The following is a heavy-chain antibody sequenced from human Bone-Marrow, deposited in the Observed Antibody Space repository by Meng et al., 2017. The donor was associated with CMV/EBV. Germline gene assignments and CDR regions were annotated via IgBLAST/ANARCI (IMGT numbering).Heavy chain of an antibody. V-gene: IGHV3-21*01. Sequence: GESLKISCAASGFTFSSYNMNGVRQAPGKGREWVSYISSSNGYIYYADSVKGRFTISRDNAKNSLYLQMNSLRAEDTAVYYCARDRSRGYGFDYWGQGTLVTVSS. D-gene: IGHD5-12*01. J-gene: IGHJ4*02. CDR2: ISSSNGYI. CDR3: ARDRSRGYGFDY. CDR1: GFTFSSYN.